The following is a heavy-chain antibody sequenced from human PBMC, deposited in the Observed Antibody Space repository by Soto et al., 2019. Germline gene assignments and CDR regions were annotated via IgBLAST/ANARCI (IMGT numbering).Heavy chain of an antibody. D-gene: IGHD5-12*01. CDR3: ARVGSDYDEEIFDY. V-gene: IGHV1-69*06. J-gene: IGHJ4*02. CDR2: IIPIFGTA. CDR1: GGTFSSYA. Sequence: SVKVSCKASGGTFSSYAISWVRQAPGQGLEWMGGIIPIFGTANYAQKFQGRVTITADKSTSTAYMELSSLRSEDTAVYYCARVGSDYDEEIFDYWGQGTLVTVSS.